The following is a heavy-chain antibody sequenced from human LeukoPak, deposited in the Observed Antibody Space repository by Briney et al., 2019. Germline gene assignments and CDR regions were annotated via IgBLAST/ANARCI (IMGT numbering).Heavy chain of an antibody. CDR1: GFTFSSYG. CDR2: IWYDGSNK. J-gene: IGHJ4*02. D-gene: IGHD3-3*01. Sequence: GGSLRLSCAASGFTFSSYGMHWVRQAPGKGLEWVAVIWYDGSNKYYADSAKGRFTISRDNSKNTLYLQMNSLRAEDTAVYYCARDIAPRTYYDFWSYWGQGTLVTVSS. V-gene: IGHV3-33*01. CDR3: ARDIAPRTYYDFWSY.